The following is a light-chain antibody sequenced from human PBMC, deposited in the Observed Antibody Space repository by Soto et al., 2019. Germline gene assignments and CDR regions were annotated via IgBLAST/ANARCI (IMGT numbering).Light chain of an antibody. CDR2: GAS. CDR3: QHYGCSPPT. V-gene: IGKV3-20*01. J-gene: IGKJ1*01. CDR1: QSISSY. Sequence: MVLTQSPGTLSLSPGERTTLSCRASQSISSYLAWYQQKPGQGPRLLIYGASSRATGPPDRSSGSVSGTDFPLTINRLEPEDFAVYYCQHYGCSPPTFGPGTKAQLK.